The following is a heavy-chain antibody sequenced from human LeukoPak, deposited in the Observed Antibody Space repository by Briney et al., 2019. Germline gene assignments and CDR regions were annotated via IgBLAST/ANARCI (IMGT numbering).Heavy chain of an antibody. CDR2: IYYSDST. CDR3: ARAVAYGIDTGYFDY. V-gene: IGHV4-59*01. Sequence: SETLSLTCTVSGGSINNYFWSWIRQPPGKGLECIAYIYYSDSTNYKPSLKSRVTVSVDTSKNQFSLKLSSVTAADTAVYYCARAVAYGIDTGYFDYWGQGTLVTVSS. D-gene: IGHD2-8*02. J-gene: IGHJ4*02. CDR1: GGSINNYF.